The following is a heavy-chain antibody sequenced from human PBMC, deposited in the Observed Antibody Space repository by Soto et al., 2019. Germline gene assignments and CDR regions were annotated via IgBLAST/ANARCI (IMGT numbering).Heavy chain of an antibody. V-gene: IGHV2-5*02. CDR3: AHKGGRGAGMDA. Sequence: QITLKESGPTLVNPTQTLTLTCIFSGFSLSTSEVGVAWIRQSPGKALEWLALMYWDGDKRYSPFLKSRLTITKDTSKSQVVLTMTNMDPVDTGTYYCAHKGGRGAGMDAWGQGTTVTVSS. CDR2: MYWDGDK. CDR1: GFSLSTSEVG. J-gene: IGHJ6*02. D-gene: IGHD2-15*01.